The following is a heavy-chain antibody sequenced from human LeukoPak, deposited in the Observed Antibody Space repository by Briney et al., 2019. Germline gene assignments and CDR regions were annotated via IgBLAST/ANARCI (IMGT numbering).Heavy chain of an antibody. D-gene: IGHD3-10*02. CDR1: GFNFYRYT. CDR3: AKELDTMFFDY. J-gene: IGHJ4*02. V-gene: IGHV3-43*01. Sequence: GGSLRLSCATSGFNFYRYTIHWVRQAPGKGLEWVSLAGWAGGTTFYSDSVRGRFTISRDSGRKSVYLQMNSLTTDDTAFYFCAKELDTMFFDYWGQGALVTVSS. CDR2: AGWAGGTT.